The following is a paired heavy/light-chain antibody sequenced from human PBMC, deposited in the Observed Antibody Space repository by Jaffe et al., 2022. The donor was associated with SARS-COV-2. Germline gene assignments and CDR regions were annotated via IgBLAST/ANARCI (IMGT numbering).Heavy chain of an antibody. V-gene: IGHV4-39*01. CDR1: GGSISTSSYY. CDR3: ASTSSWPKLVYYMDV. CDR2: LFYSGTT. J-gene: IGHJ6*03. D-gene: IGHD6-13*01. Sequence: QLRLQESGPGLAKPSETLSLTCTVSGGSISTSSYYWGWIRQPPGKGLEWIGSLFYSGTTNYNPSLKSRVTISVDTSKTQFSLKLNSVTAADTAVYYCASTSSWPKLVYYMDVWGKGTPVTVSS.
Light chain of an antibody. CDR1: TSDVGFYNY. J-gene: IGLJ3*02. CDR2: DVS. Sequence: QSALTQPASVSGSPGQSITISCTGTTSDVGFYNYVSWYQQRPGKAPKLLIYDVSNRPSGVSNRFSGSKSGNTASLTISGLQAEDEADYSCSSYTTSSAWVFGGGTKVTVL. CDR3: SSYTTSSAWV. V-gene: IGLV2-14*01.